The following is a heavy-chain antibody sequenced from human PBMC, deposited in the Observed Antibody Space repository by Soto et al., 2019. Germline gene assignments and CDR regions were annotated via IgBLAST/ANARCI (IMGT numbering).Heavy chain of an antibody. V-gene: IGHV3-30*18. J-gene: IGHJ6*02. Sequence: SLRLSCAASGFTFSSYGMHWVRQAPGKGLEWVAVISYDGSNKYYADSVKGRFTISRDNSKNTLYLQMNSLRAEDTAVYYCAKNSLRDSSSWYYPYYYYGMDVWGQGTTVTVSS. CDR3: AKNSLRDSSSWYYPYYYYGMDV. CDR2: ISYDGSNK. CDR1: GFTFSSYG. D-gene: IGHD6-13*01.